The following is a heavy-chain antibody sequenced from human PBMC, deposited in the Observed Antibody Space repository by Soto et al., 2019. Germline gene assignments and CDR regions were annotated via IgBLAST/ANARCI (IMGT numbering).Heavy chain of an antibody. CDR3: AKVRANWGYYYYGMDV. V-gene: IGHV3-23*01. J-gene: IGHJ6*02. Sequence: GSLRLSCAASGFTFSSYAMSWVRQAPGKGLEWVSAISGSGGSTYYADSVKGRFTISRDNSKNTLYLQMNSLRAEDTAVYYCAKVRANWGYYYYGMDVWGQGTTVTVSS. CDR2: ISGSGGST. D-gene: IGHD7-27*01. CDR1: GFTFSSYA.